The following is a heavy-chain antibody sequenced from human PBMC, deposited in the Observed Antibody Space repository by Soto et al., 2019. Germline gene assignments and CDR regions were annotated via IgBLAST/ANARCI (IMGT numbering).Heavy chain of an antibody. Sequence: GGSLRLSCAASGFTFSSYGMHWVRQAPGKGLEWVAVIWYDGSNKYYADSVKGRFTISRDNSKNTLYLQMNSLRAEDTAVYYCARDKSAAAGGVGDYWGQGTLVTVSS. CDR3: ARDKSAAAGGVGDY. CDR1: GFTFSSYG. D-gene: IGHD6-13*01. J-gene: IGHJ4*02. CDR2: IWYDGSNK. V-gene: IGHV3-33*01.